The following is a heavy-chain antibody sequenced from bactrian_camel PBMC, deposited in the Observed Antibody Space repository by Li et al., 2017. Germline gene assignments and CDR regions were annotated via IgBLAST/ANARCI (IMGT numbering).Heavy chain of an antibody. CDR1: GFPFNAYC. Sequence: HVQLVESGGGSVQTGGSLRLTCAASGFPFNAYCVGWFRQSPGKKREGVAAIDNGGRTTYADSVKGRFTISHDKVKSTLDLQMDSLRPEDTAMYYCAVRGGRWWCSRQEDDMDSWGRGTQVTVS. V-gene: IGHV3S55*01. CDR2: IDNGGRT. D-gene: IGHD3*01. J-gene: IGHJ7*01.